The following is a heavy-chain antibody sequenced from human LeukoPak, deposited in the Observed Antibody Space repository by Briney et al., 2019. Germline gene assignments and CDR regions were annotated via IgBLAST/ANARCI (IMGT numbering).Heavy chain of an antibody. Sequence: SETLSLTCTVSGGSISSGGYYWSWIRQPPGKGLEWIGYIYHSGSTYYNPSLKSRVTISVDTSKNQFSLKLSSVTAADTAVYYCARSGDCSSTSCYIPPPFQHWGQGTLVTVSS. V-gene: IGHV4-30-2*05. CDR2: IYHSGST. J-gene: IGHJ1*01. CDR1: GGSISSGGYY. CDR3: ARSGDCSSTSCYIPPPFQH. D-gene: IGHD2-2*02.